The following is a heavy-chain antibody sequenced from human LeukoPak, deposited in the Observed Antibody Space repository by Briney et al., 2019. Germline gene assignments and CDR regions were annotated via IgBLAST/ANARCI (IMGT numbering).Heavy chain of an antibody. Sequence: GGSLRLSCAASGFTFSSYSMNWVRQAPGKGLEWVSSISSSSSYIYYADSVKGRFTISRDNAKSSLYLQMNSMRAEDTAVYYCARDVDTAMVQPDYWGQGTLVTVSS. J-gene: IGHJ4*02. CDR3: ARDVDTAMVQPDY. D-gene: IGHD5-18*01. CDR1: GFTFSSYS. CDR2: ISSSSSYI. V-gene: IGHV3-21*01.